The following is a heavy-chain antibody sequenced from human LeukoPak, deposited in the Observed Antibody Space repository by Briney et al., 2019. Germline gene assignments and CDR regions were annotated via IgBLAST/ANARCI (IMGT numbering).Heavy chain of an antibody. CDR2: MNPNSGNT. J-gene: IGHJ5*02. D-gene: IGHD3-22*01. CDR3: ARGTGTNYYDSSGYLP. V-gene: IGHV1-8*03. CDR1: GYTFTSYD. Sequence: ASVKVSCKASGYTFTSYDINWVRQATGQGLEWMGWMNPNSGNTGYAQKFQGRVTITRNTSISTAYMELSSLRSEDTAVYYCARGTGTNYYDSSGYLPWGQGTLVTVSS.